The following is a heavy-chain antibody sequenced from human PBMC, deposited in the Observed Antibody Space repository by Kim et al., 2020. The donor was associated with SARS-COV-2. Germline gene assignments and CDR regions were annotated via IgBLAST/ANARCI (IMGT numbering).Heavy chain of an antibody. D-gene: IGHD3-10*01. CDR2: ITCSGDRT. V-gene: IGHV3-23*01. Sequence: GGSLRLSCAASGFTFSTYAMSWVRQAPGQGLEWVAVITCSGDRTFYADSVKGRFTISRDESKNTLYLQMNSLRAEDTALYYCARVAGTTLRGVTPLRQGT. CDR1: GFTFSTYA. CDR3: ARVAGTTLRGVTP. J-gene: IGHJ5*02.